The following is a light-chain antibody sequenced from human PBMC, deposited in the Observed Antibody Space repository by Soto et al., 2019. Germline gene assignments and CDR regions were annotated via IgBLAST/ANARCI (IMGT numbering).Light chain of an antibody. V-gene: IGLV2-23*02. J-gene: IGLJ1*01. CDR2: EVL. CDR1: SSDVGSYNL. Sequence: QTALTQPASVYGSPGQSITISCTGTSSDVGSYNLVSWYQQDPGKAPKLMIYEVLKRPSGVSNRFSGSKSGNTASLTISGLQAEDEADYYCCPYAGISTPYVFGTGTKLTVL. CDR3: CPYAGISTPYV.